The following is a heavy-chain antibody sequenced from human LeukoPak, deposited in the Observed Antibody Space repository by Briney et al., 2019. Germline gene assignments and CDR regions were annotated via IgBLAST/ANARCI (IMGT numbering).Heavy chain of an antibody. J-gene: IGHJ4*02. CDR1: GFSFSTYA. Sequence: GGSLRLSCAASGFSFSTYAMNWVRQTPEKGLERVSYIGSSGVTKYYADSVKGRFIISRDNAKNSLFLQVNSLRDEDTAVYFCARKLALWGQGTLVTVSS. V-gene: IGHV3-48*02. CDR3: ARKLAL. CDR2: IGSSGVTK.